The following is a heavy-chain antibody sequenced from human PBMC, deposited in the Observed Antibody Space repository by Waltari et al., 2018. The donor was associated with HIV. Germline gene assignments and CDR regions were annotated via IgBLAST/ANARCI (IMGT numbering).Heavy chain of an antibody. CDR3: ARASHYIEFSTFDGDYYFDV. CDR2: LNSDGSSR. J-gene: IGHJ4*02. CDR1: GFSVSNHR. D-gene: IGHD2-15*01. Sequence: VQLVESGGGSIKTGGSLRLSCTASGFSVSNHRMDWVPQGPGKGLVWVARLNSDGSSRNYADAVKGRFVISRDNARNTVYLQLNSLRVEDTAMYFCARASHYIEFSTFDGDYYFDVWGRGTRVAVSS. V-gene: IGHV3-74*01.